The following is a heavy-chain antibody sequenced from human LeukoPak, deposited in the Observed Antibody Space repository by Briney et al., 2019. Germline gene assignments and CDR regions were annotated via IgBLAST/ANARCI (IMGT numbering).Heavy chain of an antibody. CDR2: INAGNGNT. CDR1: GYTFTSYA. V-gene: IGHV1-3*01. D-gene: IGHD6-19*01. CDR3: ARVVGQWLVYYFDY. Sequence: ASVKVSCKASGYTFTSYAMHWVRRAPGQRLEWMGWINAGNGNTKYSQKFQGRVTITRDTSASTAYMELSSLRSEDTAVYYCARVVGQWLVYYFDYWGQGTLVTVSS. J-gene: IGHJ4*02.